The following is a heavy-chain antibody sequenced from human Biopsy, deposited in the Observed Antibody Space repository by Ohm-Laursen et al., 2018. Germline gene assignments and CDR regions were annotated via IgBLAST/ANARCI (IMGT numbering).Heavy chain of an antibody. CDR2: ISSGSSPI. J-gene: IGHJ4*02. CDR3: ARGRTEG. D-gene: IGHD1/OR15-1a*01. Sequence: SLRLSCAASGFTFSSYSMNWVRQAPGKGLEWVSFISSGSSPIYYADSVKGRFTISRDDAKNSLYLQMNSLRAEDTAVYYCARGRTEGWGQGTLVTVSS. CDR1: GFTFSSYS. V-gene: IGHV3-48*01.